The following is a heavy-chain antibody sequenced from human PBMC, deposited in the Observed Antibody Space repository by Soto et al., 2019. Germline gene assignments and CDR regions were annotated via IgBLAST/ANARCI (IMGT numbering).Heavy chain of an antibody. J-gene: IGHJ4*02. CDR2: IYSIGST. CDR1: GGSISVYY. V-gene: IGHV4-59*08. D-gene: IGHD6-19*01. Sequence: PSDTLSLTCTVSGGSISVYYWSWLGQPPGKGLEWIGYIYSIGSTNYNPSLRSRVTMSIDTSQEQFSLKLSSVTATDTAVYYCARHVSVPLAGTGFDSCGRGTLVTVSS. CDR3: ARHVSVPLAGTGFDS.